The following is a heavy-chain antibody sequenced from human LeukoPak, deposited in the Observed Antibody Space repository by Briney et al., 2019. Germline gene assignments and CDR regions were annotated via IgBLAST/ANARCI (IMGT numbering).Heavy chain of an antibody. CDR3: ARDFFHGHCAGLSCFLLDY. V-gene: IGHV1-18*01. D-gene: IGHD2-15*01. J-gene: IGHJ4*02. CDR2: ISANNGNT. Sequence: GASVKVSCKASGGTFSSYAISWVRQAPGQGLEWMGWISANNGNTNYAQKFQGRVTMTTDTSTGTAYMELRSLRSDDTAVYYCARDFFHGHCAGLSCFLLDYWGQGSLVAVSS. CDR1: GGTFSSYA.